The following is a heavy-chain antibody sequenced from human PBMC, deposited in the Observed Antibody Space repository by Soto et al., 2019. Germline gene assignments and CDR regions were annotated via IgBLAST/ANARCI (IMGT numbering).Heavy chain of an antibody. CDR1: GFTVSSNY. D-gene: IGHD3-9*01. CDR3: ARDLVLTGIDY. J-gene: IGHJ4*02. CDR2: IYSGGST. Sequence: GGSLRLSCAASGFTVSSNYMSWVRQAPGKGLEWVSVIYSGGSTYYADSVKGRFTISRDNSKNTLYLQMNSLRAEDTAVYYYARDLVLTGIDYWGQGTLVLVS. V-gene: IGHV3-66*01.